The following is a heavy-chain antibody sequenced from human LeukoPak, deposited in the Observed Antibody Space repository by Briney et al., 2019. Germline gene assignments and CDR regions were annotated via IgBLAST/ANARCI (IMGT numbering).Heavy chain of an antibody. V-gene: IGHV3-21*01. J-gene: IGHJ4*02. D-gene: IGHD3-9*01. CDR2: ISSSSSYI. CDR1: GFTFSSYS. CDR3: ARENYDILTGYTQGYFDY. Sequence: KPGGSLRLSCAASGFTFSSYSMNWVRQAPGKGLEWVSSISSSSSYIYYADLVKGRFTISRDNAKNSLYLQMNSLRAEDTAVYYCARENYDILTGYTQGYFDYWGQGTLVTVSS.